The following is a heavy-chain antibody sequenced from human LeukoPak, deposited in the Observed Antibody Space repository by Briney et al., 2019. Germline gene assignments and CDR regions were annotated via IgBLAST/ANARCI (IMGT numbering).Heavy chain of an antibody. CDR3: ARSVSGHTYGNSYHYYMDV. CDR2: IYHSGST. J-gene: IGHJ6*03. D-gene: IGHD5-18*01. CDR1: GGSMNRSNYY. V-gene: IGHV4-39*01. Sequence: PSETLSLTCTVSGGSMNRSNYYWGWIRQPPGEGLEWIGIIYHSGSTYYNPSLKSRVTISVDTSKNQFSLRLRSVTAADTAVYYCARSVSGHTYGNSYHYYMDVWGKGTTVTVSS.